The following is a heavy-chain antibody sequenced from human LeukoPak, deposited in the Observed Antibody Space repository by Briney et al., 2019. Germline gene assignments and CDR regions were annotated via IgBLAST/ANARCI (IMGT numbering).Heavy chain of an antibody. V-gene: IGHV3-7*04. J-gene: IGHJ4*02. CDR1: GFTFSGYW. CDR3: ARVYCDGGSCFSYFDY. Sequence: AGGSLRLSCAASGFTFSGYWMSWVRQAPGKGLEWVANINQGGSEQYYVDSVRGRFTISRDNAKNSLSLQMNSLRAEDTAVYYCARVYCDGGSCFSYFDYWGQGTLVIVSS. D-gene: IGHD2-15*01. CDR2: INQGGSEQ.